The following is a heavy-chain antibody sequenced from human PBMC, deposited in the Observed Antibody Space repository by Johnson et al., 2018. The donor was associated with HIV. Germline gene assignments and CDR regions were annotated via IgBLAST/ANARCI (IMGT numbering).Heavy chain of an antibody. V-gene: IGHV3-30*09. D-gene: IGHD5-18*01. CDR3: GRPRIQLWSLDAFDI. Sequence: QMQLVESGGGVVQPARSLRLSCAASGFTFSSYAIHCVRPAPGKGLEWVAVISNDGSNTNYADSVRGRFAISRENSKNPLHLKMNSLRGEDTAVCYCGRPRIQLWSLDAFDIWGQGTMVTVSS. CDR1: GFTFSSYA. J-gene: IGHJ3*02. CDR2: ISNDGSNT.